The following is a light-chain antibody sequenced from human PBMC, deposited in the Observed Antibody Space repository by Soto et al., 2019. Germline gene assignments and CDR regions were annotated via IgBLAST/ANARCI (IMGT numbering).Light chain of an antibody. Sequence: DIVMTKSPLSLPVTPGEPASISCRSSQSLLHSNGYNYLDWYLQKPGQSPQLLIYLGSNRSSGVPDRFSGSGSGTDFTLKINRVEAEDVGVYYCMQALQTPITFGQGTRLEIK. CDR2: LGS. V-gene: IGKV2-28*01. J-gene: IGKJ5*01. CDR3: MQALQTPIT. CDR1: QSLLHSNGYNY.